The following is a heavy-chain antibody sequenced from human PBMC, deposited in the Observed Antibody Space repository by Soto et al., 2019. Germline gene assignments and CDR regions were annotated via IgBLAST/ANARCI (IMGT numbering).Heavy chain of an antibody. J-gene: IGHJ6*02. Sequence: XGVLRLSFAASGFTFSSYDMHWVGQAPGKGLEWVAVISYDGSNKYYADSVKGRFTISRDNSKNTLYLQMNSLRAEDTAVHYCAKDTAMGNYYYYGMDVWGQGTTVTVSS. CDR2: ISYDGSNK. D-gene: IGHD5-18*01. CDR1: GFTFSSYD. V-gene: IGHV3-30*18. CDR3: AKDTAMGNYYYYGMDV.